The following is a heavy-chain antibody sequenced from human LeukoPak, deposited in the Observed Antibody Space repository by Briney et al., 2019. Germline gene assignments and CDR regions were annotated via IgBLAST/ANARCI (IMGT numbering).Heavy chain of an antibody. CDR1: GFTVSSNY. CDR3: ARDRGGDGYNSYDY. J-gene: IGHJ4*02. D-gene: IGHD5-24*01. CDR2: IYSGGST. V-gene: IGHV3-66*02. Sequence: GGSLRLSCATSGFTVSSNYMSWVRQAPGKGLEWVSVIYSGGSTYYADSVKGRFTISRDNSKNTLYLLMNSLRAEDTAVYYCARDRGGDGYNSYDYWGQGTLVTVSS.